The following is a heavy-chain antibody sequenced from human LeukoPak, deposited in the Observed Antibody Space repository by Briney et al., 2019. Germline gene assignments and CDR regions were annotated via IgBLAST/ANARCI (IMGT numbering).Heavy chain of an antibody. J-gene: IGHJ4*02. CDR1: GGSISSSSYY. D-gene: IGHD2-15*01. CDR3: ATLGFRWPAY. Sequence: SETLSLTCTVSGGSISSSSYYWGWIRQPPGKGLEWIGSIYYSGSTYYNPYLKSRVTISVDTSKNQFSLKLSSVTAADKAVYYCATLGFRWPAYWGQGTLVTVSS. CDR2: IYYSGST. V-gene: IGHV4-39*01.